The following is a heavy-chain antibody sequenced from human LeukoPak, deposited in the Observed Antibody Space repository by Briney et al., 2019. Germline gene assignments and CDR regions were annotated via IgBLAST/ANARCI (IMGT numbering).Heavy chain of an antibody. V-gene: IGHV3-74*01. J-gene: IGHJ4*02. CDR2: INTDGSSI. Sequence: GGSLRLSCAASGFTFGSYWMHWVRQAPGKGLVWVSRINTDGSSISDADSVRGRVTISRDNAKNTLYLQMNSLSAEDTAVYYCARAGYCSGGSCYFDYWGRGTQVIVSS. CDR3: ARAGYCSGGSCYFDY. CDR1: GFTFGSYW. D-gene: IGHD2-15*01.